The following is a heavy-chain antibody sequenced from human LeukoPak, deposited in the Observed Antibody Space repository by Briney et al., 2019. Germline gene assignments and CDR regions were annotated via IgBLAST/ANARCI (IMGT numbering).Heavy chain of an antibody. CDR3: AREGDSSSVGWFDP. Sequence: SETLSLTCTVSGYSISSGYYWGWIRQPPGKGLEWIGSIYHSGSTFYNPSLKSRVTISVDTSKNQFSLKLSSVTAADTAVYYCAREGDSSSVGWFDPWGQGTLVTVSS. V-gene: IGHV4-38-2*02. J-gene: IGHJ5*02. CDR2: IYHSGST. D-gene: IGHD6-13*01. CDR1: GYSISSGYY.